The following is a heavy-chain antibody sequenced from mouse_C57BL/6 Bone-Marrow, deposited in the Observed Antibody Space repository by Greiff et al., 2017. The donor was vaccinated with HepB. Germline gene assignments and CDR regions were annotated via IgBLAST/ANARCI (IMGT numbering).Heavy chain of an antibody. Sequence: QVQLQQSGAELAKPGASVKLSCKASGYTFTSYWMHWVKQRPGQGLEWIGYINPSSGYTKYNQKFKDKPTLTADKSSSTAYMQLSSLTYEDSAVYYCARWRGFFAYWGQGTLVTVSA. V-gene: IGHV1-7*01. J-gene: IGHJ3*01. CDR3: ARWRGFFAY. D-gene: IGHD3-1*01. CDR1: GYTFTSYW. CDR2: INPSSGYT.